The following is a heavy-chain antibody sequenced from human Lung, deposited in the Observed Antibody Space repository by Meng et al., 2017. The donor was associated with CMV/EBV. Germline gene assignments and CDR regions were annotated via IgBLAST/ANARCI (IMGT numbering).Heavy chain of an antibody. CDR3: ARESPGGYVGY. CDR2: VYHTGST. V-gene: IGHV4-4*02. D-gene: IGHD2-15*01. CDR1: GGSISTSDW. J-gene: IGHJ4*02. Sequence: SETLSLXCAVSGGSISTSDWWSWVRQPPGKRLEWIVEVYHTGSTNYNPSLRSRVIISVDMSKNQFSLNLSSVTAADTAVYYCARESPGGYVGYWGQGTLVTVSS.